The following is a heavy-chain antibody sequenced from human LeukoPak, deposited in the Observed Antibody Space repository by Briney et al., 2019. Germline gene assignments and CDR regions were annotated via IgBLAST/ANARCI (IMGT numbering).Heavy chain of an antibody. D-gene: IGHD2-21*01. CDR3: ARPTYCGVTTCTGAMDV. V-gene: IGHV4-34*01. CDR1: GESLSHYY. J-gene: IGHJ6*01. Sequence: SETLSLTCAVYGESLSHYYWNWIRQSPGKGLEWIGEIDEIGRTNYNPSLKSRATISVDRSKNQFSLKLKSVTAADTAVYYCARPTYCGVTTCTGAMDVRGQGTTVTVSS. CDR2: IDEIGRT.